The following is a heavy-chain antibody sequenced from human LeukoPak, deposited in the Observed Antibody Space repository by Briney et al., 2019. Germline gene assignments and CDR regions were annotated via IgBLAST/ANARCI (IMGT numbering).Heavy chain of an antibody. CDR1: GFSISSGYY. CDR3: ARAYYYDSSGYSTNWFDP. D-gene: IGHD3-22*01. Sequence: SDTLSLTCAVSGFSISSGYYWGCIRQPPGKGLEWIGSIYHSGNTYYNPSLKSRVTISVDTSKNQFSLKLRSVTAADTAVYYCARAYYYDSSGYSTNWFDPWGQGTLVTVSS. J-gene: IGHJ5*02. CDR2: IYHSGNT. V-gene: IGHV4-38-2*01.